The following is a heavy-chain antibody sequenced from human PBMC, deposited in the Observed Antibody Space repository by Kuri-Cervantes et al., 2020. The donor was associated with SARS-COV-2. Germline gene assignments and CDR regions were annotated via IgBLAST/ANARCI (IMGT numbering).Heavy chain of an antibody. CDR3: AREGLWFGELYRDYYYYYGMDV. Sequence: SVKVYCKASGGTFSSYAISWVRQAPGQGLEWMGGIIPIFGTANYAQKFQGRVTITADESTSTAYMELSSLRSEDTAVYYCAREGLWFGELYRDYYYYYGMDVWGQGTTVTVSS. CDR2: IIPIFGTA. D-gene: IGHD3-10*01. J-gene: IGHJ6*02. CDR1: GGTFSSYA. V-gene: IGHV1-69*13.